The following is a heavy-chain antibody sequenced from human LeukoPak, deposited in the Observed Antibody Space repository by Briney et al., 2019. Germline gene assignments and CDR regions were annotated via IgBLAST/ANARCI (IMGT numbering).Heavy chain of an antibody. D-gene: IGHD4-17*01. V-gene: IGHV1-69*04. Sequence: SVKVSCKASGGTFSSYAISWVRQAPGQGLEWMGRIIPILGIANYAQKFQGRVTITADKSTSTAYMELSSLRSEDTAVYYCARGFPYGDYGEFDYWGQGTLVTVSS. CDR3: ARGFPYGDYGEFDY. J-gene: IGHJ4*02. CDR1: GGTFSSYA. CDR2: IIPILGIA.